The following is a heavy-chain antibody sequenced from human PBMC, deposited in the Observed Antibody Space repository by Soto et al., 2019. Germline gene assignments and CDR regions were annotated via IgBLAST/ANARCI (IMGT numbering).Heavy chain of an antibody. CDR1: GYTFTSYA. CDR3: ARDSGGMDV. V-gene: IGHV1-3*01. CDR2: INAGNGNT. Sequence: QVQLVQSGAEVKKPGASVKVSCKASGYTFTSYAVHWVRQAPGQRLEWMGWINAGNGNTKYSQKFQGRVTITRDTSANTSYVELSSLRSEDTAVYYCARDSGGMDVWGQGTTVTVSS. J-gene: IGHJ6*02.